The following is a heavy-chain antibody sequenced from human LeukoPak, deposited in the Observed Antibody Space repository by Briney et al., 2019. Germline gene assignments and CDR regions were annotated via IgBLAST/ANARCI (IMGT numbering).Heavy chain of an antibody. CDR2: IYPGDSDT. V-gene: IGHV5-51*01. CDR3: ARQREYCGGDCYSHDAFDI. J-gene: IGHJ3*02. D-gene: IGHD2-21*02. Sequence: PGESLKISFKGSGYRFTSYWIGWVRQMPGKGLEWMGIIYPGDSDTRYSPSFQCQVTISADKSISTAYLQWSSLKASDTAMYYCARQREYCGGDCYSHDAFDIWGQGTMVTVSS. CDR1: GYRFTSYW.